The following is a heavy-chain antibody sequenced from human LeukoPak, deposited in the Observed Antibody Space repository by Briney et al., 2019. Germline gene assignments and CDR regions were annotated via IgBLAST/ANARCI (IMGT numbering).Heavy chain of an antibody. CDR1: GFTFSSYS. J-gene: IGHJ4*02. Sequence: PGGSLRLSCAASGFTFSSYSMNWVRQAPGKGLEWVSRINSDGSSITYADSVKGRFTISRDDAKNTLYLQMNSLRAEDTAVYYCARAPTTVTTFVYWGQGTLVTVSS. CDR2: INSDGSSI. D-gene: IGHD4-17*01. CDR3: ARAPTTVTTFVY. V-gene: IGHV3-74*01.